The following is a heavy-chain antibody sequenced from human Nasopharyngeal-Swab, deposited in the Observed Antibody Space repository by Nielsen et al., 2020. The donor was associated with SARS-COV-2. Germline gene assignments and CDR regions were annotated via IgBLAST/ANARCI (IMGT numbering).Heavy chain of an antibody. D-gene: IGHD2-15*01. Sequence: GESLKISCAASGFTFSDYYMSWIRQAPGKGLEWVSYISSSGSTIYYADSVKGRFTISRDNAKNSLYLQMNSLRAEDTAVYYCARGPRGSLIVVVAATHAFDIWGQRTMVTVSS. CDR2: ISSSGSTI. J-gene: IGHJ3*02. CDR1: GFTFSDYY. V-gene: IGHV3-11*04. CDR3: ARGPRGSLIVVVAATHAFDI.